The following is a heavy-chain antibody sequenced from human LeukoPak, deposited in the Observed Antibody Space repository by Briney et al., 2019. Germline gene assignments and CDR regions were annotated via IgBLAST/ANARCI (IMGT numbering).Heavy chain of an antibody. D-gene: IGHD4-17*01. CDR1: GFTFSSYE. CDR2: ISSSGSTI. J-gene: IGHJ4*02. Sequence: GGSLRLSCAASGFTFSSYEMNWVRQAPGKGLEWVSYISSSGSTIYYADSVKGRFTISRDNAKNSLYLQMNSLRSDDTAVYYCARTFYGDYYYFDYWGQGTLVTVSS. V-gene: IGHV3-48*03. CDR3: ARTFYGDYYYFDY.